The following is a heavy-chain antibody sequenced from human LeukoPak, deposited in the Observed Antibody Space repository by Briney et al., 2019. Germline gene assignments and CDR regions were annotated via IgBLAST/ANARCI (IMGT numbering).Heavy chain of an antibody. J-gene: IGHJ5*02. V-gene: IGHV4-59*01. CDR3: AGHRYYYGSGSYP. CDR2: IYYSGST. D-gene: IGHD3-10*01. CDR1: GGSISSYY. Sequence: SETLSLTCTVSGGSISSYYWSWIRQPPGKGLEWIGYIYYSGSTNYNPSLKSRVTISVDTSKNQFSLKLSSVTAADTAVYYCAGHRYYYGSGSYPWAQGTLVTVSS.